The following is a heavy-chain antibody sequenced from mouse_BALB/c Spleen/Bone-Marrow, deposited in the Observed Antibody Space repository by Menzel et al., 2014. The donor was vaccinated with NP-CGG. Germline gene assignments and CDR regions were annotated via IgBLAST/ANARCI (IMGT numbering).Heavy chain of an antibody. CDR2: VYPGSDTA. D-gene: IGHD1-1*01. CDR3: TRSLYYYPAY. Sequence: LQQSGSELVRPGASVKLSCKASGYTFTNFWMHWVRQRPGQGLEWIGNVYPGSDTANYDEEFKSKATLTVDTSSSTAYMHPSSLTSEDSAVYYCTRSLYYYPAYWGQGTLVTVST. V-gene: IGHV1S22*01. J-gene: IGHJ3*01. CDR1: GYTFTNFW.